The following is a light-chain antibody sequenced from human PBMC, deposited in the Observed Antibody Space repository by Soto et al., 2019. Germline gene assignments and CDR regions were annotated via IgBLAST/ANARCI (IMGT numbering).Light chain of an antibody. J-gene: IGKJ5*01. CDR3: QQYNNWPPIT. Sequence: EIVMTQSPATLSVSLGERATLSCRASQSVGNNLAWYQQKPGQAPRLLIFSASTRATGVPARFSGSGSGTEFTLTISSLQSEDFGVYYCQQYNNWPPITFGQGTRLEIK. CDR2: SAS. V-gene: IGKV3-15*01. CDR1: QSVGNN.